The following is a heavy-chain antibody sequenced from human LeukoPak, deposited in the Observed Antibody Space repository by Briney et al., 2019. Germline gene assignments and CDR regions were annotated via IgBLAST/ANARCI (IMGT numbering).Heavy chain of an antibody. D-gene: IGHD4/OR15-4a*01. CDR3: ARGLPNFDFDY. J-gene: IGHJ4*02. Sequence: PSETLSLTCTVSGGSISSYYWSWIRQPPGKGLEWIGYIYYSGSTNYNPSLKSRVTISVDTSKSQFSLKLSSVTAADTAVYYCARGLPNFDFDYWGQGTLVTVSS. CDR2: IYYSGST. V-gene: IGHV4-59*01. CDR1: GGSISSYY.